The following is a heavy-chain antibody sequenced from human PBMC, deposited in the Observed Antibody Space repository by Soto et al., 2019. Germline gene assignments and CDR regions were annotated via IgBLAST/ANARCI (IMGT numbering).Heavy chain of an antibody. CDR1: GFTFSSYG. CDR3: ARDRRYYGSGSYYYDYYYGMDV. V-gene: IGHV3-33*01. CDR2: IRYDGSNK. J-gene: IGHJ6*02. D-gene: IGHD3-10*01. Sequence: GGSLRLSCAASGFTFSSYGMHWVRQAPGKGLEWVAVIRYDGSNKYYADSVKGRFTISRDNSKNTLYLQMNSLRAEDTAVYYCARDRRYYGSGSYYYDYYYGMDVWGQGTTVTVSS.